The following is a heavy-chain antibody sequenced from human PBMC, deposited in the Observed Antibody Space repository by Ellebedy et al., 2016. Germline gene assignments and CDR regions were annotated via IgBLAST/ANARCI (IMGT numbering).Heavy chain of an antibody. V-gene: IGHV3-7*03. CDR1: GFTFSSNW. D-gene: IGHD2-15*01. CDR3: VREMGSRGSDDALDF. CDR2: IKQDGSEK. J-gene: IGHJ3*01. Sequence: GESLKISCAASGFTFSSNWMSWVRQAPGKGLEWVANIKQDGSEKHHVDSVKGRFTISRDNAKNSLSLQMNSLKTEDTAVYYCVREMGSRGSDDALDFWGQGTMVTVSS.